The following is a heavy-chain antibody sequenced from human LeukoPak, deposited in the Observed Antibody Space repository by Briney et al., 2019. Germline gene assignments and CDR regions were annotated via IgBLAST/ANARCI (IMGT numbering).Heavy chain of an antibody. J-gene: IGHJ5*02. CDR2: IYYSGST. CDR3: ARDKGYSYGYWFDP. CDR1: GGSISSGGHY. D-gene: IGHD5-18*01. V-gene: IGHV4-31*03. Sequence: TLSLTCTVSGGSISSGGHYWNWIRQHPGKGLEWIGYIYYSGSTYYNPSLKSRVTISVDTSKNQFSLKLSSVTAADTAVYYCARDKGYSYGYWFDPWGQGTLVTVSS.